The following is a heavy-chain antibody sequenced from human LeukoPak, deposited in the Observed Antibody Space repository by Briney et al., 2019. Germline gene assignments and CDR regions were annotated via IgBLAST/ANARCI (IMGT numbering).Heavy chain of an antibody. CDR3: AREGSLLFFDY. CDR2: ISSSGATI. J-gene: IGHJ4*02. CDR1: GFTFSTYE. D-gene: IGHD2-15*01. Sequence: GGSLRLSCAASGFTFSTYEMNWVRQAPGKGLEWVSYISSSGATISYADSAKGRFTISGDNAKNSLYLQMNSLRAEDTAVYYCAREGSLLFFDYWGQGTLVTVSS. V-gene: IGHV3-48*03.